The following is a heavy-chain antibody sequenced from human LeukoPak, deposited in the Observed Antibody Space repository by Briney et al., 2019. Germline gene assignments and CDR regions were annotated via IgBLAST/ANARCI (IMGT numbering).Heavy chain of an antibody. J-gene: IGHJ4*02. Sequence: SETLSLTCTVSGGSISSYYWSWLRQPPGKGLEWIGYIYYSGSTNYNPSLKSRVTISVDTSKNQFSLKLSSVTAADTAVYYCARRMSGYPEAYFDYWGQGTLVTVSS. V-gene: IGHV4-59*08. CDR1: GGSISSYY. D-gene: IGHD5-12*01. CDR2: IYYSGST. CDR3: ARRMSGYPEAYFDY.